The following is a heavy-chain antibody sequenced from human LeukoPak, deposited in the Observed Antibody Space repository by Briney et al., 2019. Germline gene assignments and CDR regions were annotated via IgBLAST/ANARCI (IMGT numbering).Heavy chain of an antibody. J-gene: IGHJ4*02. D-gene: IGHD2-2*01. CDR3: ARRYCSSTSCYLTRYYFDY. V-gene: IGHV3-7*01. CDR2: IKQDGGEK. Sequence: GGSLRLSCAASGFTFSSYWMSWVRQAPGKGLEWVANIKQDGGEKYYVDSVKGRFTISRDNAKNSLYLQMNSLRAEDTAVYYCARRYCSSTSCYLTRYYFDYWGQGTLVTVSS. CDR1: GFTFSSYW.